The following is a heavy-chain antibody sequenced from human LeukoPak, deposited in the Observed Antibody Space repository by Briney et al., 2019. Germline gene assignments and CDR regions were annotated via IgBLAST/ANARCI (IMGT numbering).Heavy chain of an antibody. Sequence: GGSLRLSCVVSGFTFSNFAMSWVRQAPGKGLECVSTISGSGGSTYYADSVKGRFTVSRDNSKNTLFLQVNSLRAEDTAVYYCAKGQRDGYVQYFDSWGQGTLVTVSS. J-gene: IGHJ4*02. CDR3: AKGQRDGYVQYFDS. CDR1: GFTFSNFA. V-gene: IGHV3-23*01. D-gene: IGHD5-24*01. CDR2: ISGSGGST.